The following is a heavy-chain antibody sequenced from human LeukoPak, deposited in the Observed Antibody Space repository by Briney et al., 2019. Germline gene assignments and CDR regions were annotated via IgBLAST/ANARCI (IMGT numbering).Heavy chain of an antibody. CDR1: GFSFNTYW. CDR2: IKQDGSEK. CDR3: ARRPYGVLDY. Sequence: GGSLRLSCAVSGFSFNTYWMTWVRQAPGKGLEWVANIKQDGSEKYYVDSVKGRFTISRDNAKNSLYLQMNSLRAEDTAVYYFARRPYGVLDYWGQGTLVTVSS. J-gene: IGHJ4*02. D-gene: IGHD4-17*01. V-gene: IGHV3-7*01.